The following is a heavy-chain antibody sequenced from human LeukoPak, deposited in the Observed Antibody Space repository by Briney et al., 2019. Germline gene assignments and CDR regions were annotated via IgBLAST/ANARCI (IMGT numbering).Heavy chain of an antibody. CDR2: IYYSGST. J-gene: IGHJ5*02. CDR1: GGSLSGYY. CDR3: ARPVYAIGGFDP. Sequence: SETLSLTCAVSGGSLSGYYWTWIRQPPGKGLEWIGYIYYSGSTNYNPSLKSRVTISVDTSKNQFSLKLSSVTAADTAVYYCARPVYAIGGFDPWGQGTLVTVSS. D-gene: IGHD2-8*01. V-gene: IGHV4-59*01.